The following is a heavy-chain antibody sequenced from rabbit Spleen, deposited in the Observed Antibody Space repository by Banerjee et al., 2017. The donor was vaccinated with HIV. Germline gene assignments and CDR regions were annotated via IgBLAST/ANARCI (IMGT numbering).Heavy chain of an antibody. J-gene: IGHJ6*01. CDR3: ARDTSSSFSSYGMDL. D-gene: IGHD1-1*01. Sequence: QGQLVESGGGLVKPEGSLTITCKASGVSLNDKDVMCWVRQAPGKGLEWIACIYTGSSGSPYYASWAKGRFTISKTSSTTVTLQMTSLTAADTATYFCARDTSSSFSSYGMDLWGPGTLVTVS. CDR2: IYTGSSGSP. V-gene: IGHV1S45*01. CDR1: GVSLNDKDV.